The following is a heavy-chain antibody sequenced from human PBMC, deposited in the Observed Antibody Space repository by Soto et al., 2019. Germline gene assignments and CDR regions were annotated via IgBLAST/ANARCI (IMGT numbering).Heavy chain of an antibody. CDR3: ARDRVTSTVTTGGWFDP. V-gene: IGHV1-18*01. CDR2: ISAYNGNT. D-gene: IGHD4-17*01. CDR1: GYTFTSYG. Sequence: QVQLVQSGAEVKKPGASVKVSCKASGYTFTSYGLSWVRQAPGQGLEWMGWISAYNGNTNYAQKLQGRVTMTTDTSTSTAYMELRSLRSDDTAVYYCARDRVTSTVTTGGWFDPWGQGTLVTVSS. J-gene: IGHJ5*02.